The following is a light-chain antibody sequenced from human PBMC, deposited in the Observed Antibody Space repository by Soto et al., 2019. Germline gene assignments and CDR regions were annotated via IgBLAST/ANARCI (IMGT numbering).Light chain of an antibody. Sequence: EIVLTQSPGTLSLSPGERATLSCRASQSVSSRSLAWYQQKPGQAPRLLIYGAFKRATGIPDRFSGSGSGTDFTLTISGMEPEDFAVYCCQQYGSSPRTFGQGTKVDI. V-gene: IGKV3-20*01. CDR3: QQYGSSPRT. CDR2: GAF. CDR1: QSVSSRS. J-gene: IGKJ1*01.